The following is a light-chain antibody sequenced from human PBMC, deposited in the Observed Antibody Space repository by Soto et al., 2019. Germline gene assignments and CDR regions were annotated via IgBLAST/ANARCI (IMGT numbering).Light chain of an antibody. V-gene: IGKV3-11*01. CDR2: DAS. J-gene: IGKJ1*01. Sequence: EIVLTQSPGTLSLSPWERATLSCRASQSVSDYLAWYQQKPGQPPRLLIYDASKRATGIPPRFSGSGSTTDFTLTISGLEPEDFAVYXXXQRGNGPPWTFGQGTKVDIK. CDR3: XQRGNGPPWT. CDR1: QSVSDY.